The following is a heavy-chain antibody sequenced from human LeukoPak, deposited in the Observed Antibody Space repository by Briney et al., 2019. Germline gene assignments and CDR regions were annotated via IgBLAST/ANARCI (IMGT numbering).Heavy chain of an antibody. CDR2: ISYDATNK. D-gene: IGHD3-10*01. CDR3: AKDTKVYYGSGSYTPDY. V-gene: IGHV3-30*18. J-gene: IGHJ4*02. Sequence: GGSLRLSCAASGFTFSRYGMHWVRQAPGKGLEWVAVISYDATNKFYAVSVKGRSTISRDNSNNTLYLQMNSLRAEDTAVYYCAKDTKVYYGSGSYTPDYWGQGTLVNVSS. CDR1: GFTFSRYG.